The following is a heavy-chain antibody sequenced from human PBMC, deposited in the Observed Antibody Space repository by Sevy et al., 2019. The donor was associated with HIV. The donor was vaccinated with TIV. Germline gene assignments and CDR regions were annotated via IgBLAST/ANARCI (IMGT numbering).Heavy chain of an antibody. D-gene: IGHD5-12*01. V-gene: IGHV4-59*01. J-gene: IGHJ5*02. Sequence: ASETLSLTCTVSGGSISAYYWSWIRQPPGKALEYIGYIYYTGSTNYNPSLENRVTMSVDTSKNQFSLKLNSVTAADTAVYYCTRAPPVRSGDDSLNWFDPWGQGTLVTVSS. CDR2: IYYTGST. CDR1: GGSISAYY. CDR3: TRAPPVRSGDDSLNWFDP.